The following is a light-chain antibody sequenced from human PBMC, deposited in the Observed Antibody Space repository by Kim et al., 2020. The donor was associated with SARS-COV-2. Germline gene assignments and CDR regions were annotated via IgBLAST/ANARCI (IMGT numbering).Light chain of an antibody. CDR2: GKN. J-gene: IGLJ2*01. CDR3: SSRDSNGDHIL. V-gene: IGLV3-19*01. CDR1: SLRDYY. Sequence: SSELTQDPAMSVALGQTVRITCQGDSLRDYYASWYQQRAGQAPVLVAFGKNSRPSGIPARFSGSNSRNTAFLTISGAQAEDEADYYCSSRDSNGDHILFG.